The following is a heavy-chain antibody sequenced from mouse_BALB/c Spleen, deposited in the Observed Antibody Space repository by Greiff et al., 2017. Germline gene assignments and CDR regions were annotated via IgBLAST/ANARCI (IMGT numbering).Heavy chain of an antibody. CDR3: ARVSYYRYFDY. J-gene: IGHJ2*01. Sequence: EVMLVESGGGLVQPGGSLRLSCATSGFTFTDYYMSWVRQPPGKALEWLGFIRNKANGYTTEYSASVKGRFTISRDNSQSILYLQMNTLRAEDSATYYCARVSYYRYFDYWGQGTTLTVSS. CDR2: IRNKANGYTT. V-gene: IGHV7-3*02. CDR1: GFTFTDYY. D-gene: IGHD2-14*01.